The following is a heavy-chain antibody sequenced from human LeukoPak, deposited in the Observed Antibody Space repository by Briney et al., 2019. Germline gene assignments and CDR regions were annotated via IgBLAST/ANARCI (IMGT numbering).Heavy chain of an antibody. D-gene: IGHD1-14*01. CDR1: GGTFSSYA. CDR2: IIPIFGIA. V-gene: IGHV1-69*04. CDR3: ARGSVYFDY. Sequence: ASVKVSCKASGGTFSSYAISWVRQAPGQGLEWMGRIIPIFGIANYAKKFQGRVTITADKSTSTAYMELSSLRSEDTAVYYCARGSVYFDYWGQGTLVTVSS. J-gene: IGHJ4*02.